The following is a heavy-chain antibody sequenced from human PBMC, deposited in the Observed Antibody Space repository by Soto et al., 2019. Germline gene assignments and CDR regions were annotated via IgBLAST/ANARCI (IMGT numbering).Heavy chain of an antibody. J-gene: IGHJ4*02. Sequence: TLSLTCAVYGGSFSGHYWSWIRQPPGKGLEWIGEINHSGSTNYNPSLKSRVTISVDTSKNHFSLKLSSVTAADMAVYYCARVRRYFDWCLDYLGQGTLVTVSS. V-gene: IGHV4-34*01. CDR3: ARVRRYFDWCLDY. D-gene: IGHD3-9*01. CDR2: INHSGST. CDR1: GGSFSGHY.